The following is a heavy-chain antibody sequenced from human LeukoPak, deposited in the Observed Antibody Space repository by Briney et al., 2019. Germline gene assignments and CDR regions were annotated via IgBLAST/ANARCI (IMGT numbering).Heavy chain of an antibody. CDR3: ARANMVVPAAIPPYYFDC. V-gene: IGHV1-69*05. Sequence: ASVKVSCKASGGTFSSYAISWVRQAPGQGLEWMGGIIPIFGTANYAQKFQGRVTITTDESTSTAYMELSSLRSEDMAVYYCARANMVVPAAIPPYYFDCWGQGTLVTVSS. D-gene: IGHD2-2*02. J-gene: IGHJ4*02. CDR2: IIPIFGTA. CDR1: GGTFSSYA.